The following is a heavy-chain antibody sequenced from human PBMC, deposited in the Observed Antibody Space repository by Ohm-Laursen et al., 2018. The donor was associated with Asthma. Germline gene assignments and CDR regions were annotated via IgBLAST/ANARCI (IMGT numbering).Heavy chain of an antibody. CDR1: GFTFSSYG. CDR2: ISYDGSNK. J-gene: IGHJ6*02. D-gene: IGHD2-2*01. Sequence: SLRLSCAAPGFTFSSYGMHWVRQAPGKGLEWVAVISYDGSNKYYADSVKGRFTISRDNSKNTLYLQMNSLRAEDTAVYYCARDSSAKYCSSTSCYGDYYYYGMDVWGQGTTVTVSS. CDR3: ARDSSAKYCSSTSCYGDYYYYGMDV. V-gene: IGHV3-30*03.